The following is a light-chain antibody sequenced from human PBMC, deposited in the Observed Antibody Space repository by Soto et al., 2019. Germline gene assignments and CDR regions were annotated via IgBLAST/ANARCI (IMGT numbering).Light chain of an antibody. CDR3: QLYSGSPCT. Sequence: EIVLTQSPGTLSMSPGERATLSCRASQSISHKYLAWFQKRPGQAPRLLIHGVSVRATGIPDRFSASGFGTDFTLTISRLEPEDFAVYYCQLYSGSPCTFGQGTKVEIK. J-gene: IGKJ1*01. V-gene: IGKV3-20*01. CDR1: QSISHKY. CDR2: GVS.